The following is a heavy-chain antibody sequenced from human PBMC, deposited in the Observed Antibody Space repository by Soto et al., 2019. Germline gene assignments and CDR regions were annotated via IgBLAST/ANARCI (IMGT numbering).Heavy chain of an antibody. D-gene: IGHD6-13*01. CDR2: IYYSGST. Sequence: QLQLQESGPGLVKPSETLSLTCTVSGGSISSSSYYWGWIRQPPGKGLEWIGSIYYSGSTYYNPSLKSRVTISVDTSKNQFSLKLSSVTAADTALYYCARLELYSSLSPWGQGTLVTVSS. V-gene: IGHV4-39*01. CDR1: GGSISSSSYY. CDR3: ARLELYSSLSP. J-gene: IGHJ5*02.